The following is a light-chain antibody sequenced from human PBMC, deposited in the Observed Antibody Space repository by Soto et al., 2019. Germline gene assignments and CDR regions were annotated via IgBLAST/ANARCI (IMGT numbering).Light chain of an antibody. Sequence: EIVMTQSPATLSVSPVEGATLSGRASQSVRSNLGWYQQKPGQAPSLLIYGASTRATGIPDRFSGSGSGTEFTLTISSLQSEDFAVYYCQQYSNWPRTFGQGTKVDIK. CDR1: QSVRSN. CDR3: QQYSNWPRT. V-gene: IGKV3-15*01. CDR2: GAS. J-gene: IGKJ1*01.